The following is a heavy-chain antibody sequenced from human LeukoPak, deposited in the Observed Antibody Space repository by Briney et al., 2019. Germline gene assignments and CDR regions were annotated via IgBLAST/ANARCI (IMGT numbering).Heavy chain of an antibody. CDR3: ARLMTTVPYFDY. V-gene: IGHV4-39*07. CDR2: IYYSGST. Sequence: SDTLSLTCTVSGGSISSSVYYGVWIRQSPGKGLEWIGSIYYSGSTYYNPSLKSRVTISADRSKNQFSLKLSSLTAADTAVYYCARLMTTVPYFDYWGQGTLVTVSS. CDR1: GGSISSSVYY. J-gene: IGHJ4*02. D-gene: IGHD4-17*01.